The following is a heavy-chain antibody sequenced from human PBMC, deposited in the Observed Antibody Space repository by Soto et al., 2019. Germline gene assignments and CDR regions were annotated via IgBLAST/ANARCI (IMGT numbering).Heavy chain of an antibody. D-gene: IGHD3-10*01. Sequence: QITLKESGPTLVKPTQTLTLTRTFSGFSLSTSGVGVGWIRQPPGKALEWLALIYWDDDKRYSPSLKSRLTITKDTSKNQVVLTMTNMDPVDTATSYCAHEAGSVSPGWFDPWGQGTLVTVSS. CDR2: IYWDDDK. J-gene: IGHJ5*02. V-gene: IGHV2-5*02. CDR1: GFSLSTSGVG. CDR3: AHEAGSVSPGWFDP.